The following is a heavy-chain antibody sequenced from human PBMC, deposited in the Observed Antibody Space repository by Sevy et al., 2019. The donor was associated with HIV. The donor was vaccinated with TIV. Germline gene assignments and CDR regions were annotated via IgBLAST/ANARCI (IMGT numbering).Heavy chain of an antibody. J-gene: IGHJ4*02. V-gene: IGHV3-21*01. CDR2: ISSSSSYI. D-gene: IGHD3-10*01. Sequence: GGSLRLSCAASGFTFSSYSVNWVRQAPGKGLEWVSSISSSSSYIYYADSVKGRFTISRDNAKNSLYLQMNSLRAEDTAVYYCARGSEVMPSGVYWGQGTLVTVSS. CDR1: GFTFSSYS. CDR3: ARGSEVMPSGVY.